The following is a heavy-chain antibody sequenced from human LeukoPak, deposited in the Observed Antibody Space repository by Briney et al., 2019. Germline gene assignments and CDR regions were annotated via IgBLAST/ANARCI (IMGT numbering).Heavy chain of an antibody. CDR2: IYYSGST. CDR3: ARDNFWSGYWFDY. Sequence: SETLSLTCTVSGGSISSYYWSWIRQPPGKGLEWIGYIYYSGSTNYNPSLKSRVTISVDTSKNQFSLKLSSVTAADTAVYYCARDNFWSGYWFDYWGQGTLVTVSS. D-gene: IGHD3-3*01. CDR1: GGSISSYY. V-gene: IGHV4-59*12. J-gene: IGHJ4*02.